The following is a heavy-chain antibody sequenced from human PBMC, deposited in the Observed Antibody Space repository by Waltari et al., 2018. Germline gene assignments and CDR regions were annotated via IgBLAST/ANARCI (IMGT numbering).Heavy chain of an antibody. J-gene: IGHJ4*02. Sequence: DVQLVQPGAEVKKPVATVKMSCRVPGYTFTDYCLPSVQQAPGNGLEWMGLVDPEDGETIYEEKFQGRVTITADTSTDTAYMELISLRSEDTAVYYCATWGSSSDFDYWGQGTLVTVSS. CDR1: GYTFTDYC. V-gene: IGHV1-69-2*01. D-gene: IGHD6-13*01. CDR3: ATWGSSSDFDY. CDR2: VDPEDGET.